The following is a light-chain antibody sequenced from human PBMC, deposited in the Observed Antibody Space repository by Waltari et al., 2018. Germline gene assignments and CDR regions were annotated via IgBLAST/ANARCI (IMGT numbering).Light chain of an antibody. CDR2: DVY. CDR1: SSDIGDSTY. J-gene: IGLJ2*01. V-gene: IGLV2-8*01. Sequence: QSALTQPPSASGSPGQSVTISCTGPSSDIGDSTYVSWYQQHPGKVPKLMIYDVYKRPSGVPDRFSGYKSGNTAFLTVSGLQGEDEADYYCSSFAGTHHVVFGGGTKLTVL. CDR3: SSFAGTHHVV.